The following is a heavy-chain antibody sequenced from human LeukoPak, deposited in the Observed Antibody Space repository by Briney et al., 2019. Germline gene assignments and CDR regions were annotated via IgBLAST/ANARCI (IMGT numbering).Heavy chain of an antibody. J-gene: IGHJ4*02. Sequence: PSETLSLTCTVSGYSISSGYYWGWIRQPPGKGLEWIGSIYHSGSTYYNPSLKSRVTISVDTSKNQFSLKLSSVTAADTAVYYCARAIERGTWYFDYWGQGTLVTVSS. V-gene: IGHV4-38-2*02. CDR3: ARAIERGTWYFDY. CDR2: IYHSGST. D-gene: IGHD1-26*01. CDR1: GYSISSGYY.